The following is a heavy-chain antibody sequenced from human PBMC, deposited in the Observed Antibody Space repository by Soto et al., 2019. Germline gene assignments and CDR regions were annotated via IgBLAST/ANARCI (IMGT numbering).Heavy chain of an antibody. V-gene: IGHV1-3*01. CDR2: INAANGNT. D-gene: IGHD3-22*01. CDR1: GYIFSTYT. Sequence: ASVKVSCKAAGYIFSTYTMHWVRQAPGQRLGWMGWINAANGNTKYSQNFQGRVTISRDTSASTAYLELSSLRSEDTAVYYCARVSFETSGYADYWGQGTLVPVSS. J-gene: IGHJ4*02. CDR3: ARVSFETSGYADY.